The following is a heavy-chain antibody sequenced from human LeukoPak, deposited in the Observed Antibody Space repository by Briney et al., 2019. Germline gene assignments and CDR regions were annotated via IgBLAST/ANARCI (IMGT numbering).Heavy chain of an antibody. CDR3: AKSLYSNYFDY. J-gene: IGHJ4*02. Sequence: GGSLRLSCEASGLTLDDYDMHWVRQAPGKGLEWVSAISGSGGSTYYADSVKGRFTISRDNSKNTLYLQMNSLRAEDTAVYCCAKSLYSNYFDYWGQGTLVTVSS. CDR1: GLTLDDYD. CDR2: ISGSGGST. V-gene: IGHV3-23*01. D-gene: IGHD4-11*01.